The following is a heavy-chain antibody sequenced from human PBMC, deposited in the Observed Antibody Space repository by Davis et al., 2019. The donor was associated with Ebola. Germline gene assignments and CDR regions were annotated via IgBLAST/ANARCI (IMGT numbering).Heavy chain of an antibody. CDR2: INAGNGNT. CDR1: GYTFTSYA. Sequence: ASVKVSCKASGYTFTSYAMHWVRQAPGQRLEWMGWINAGNGNTKYSQKFQGRVTITRDTSASTAYMELSSLRSEDTAVYYCARDLGKDDSRRTSALAMDYWGQGTLVTVSS. V-gene: IGHV1-3*01. CDR3: ARDLGKDDSRRTSALAMDY. J-gene: IGHJ4*02. D-gene: IGHD3-22*01.